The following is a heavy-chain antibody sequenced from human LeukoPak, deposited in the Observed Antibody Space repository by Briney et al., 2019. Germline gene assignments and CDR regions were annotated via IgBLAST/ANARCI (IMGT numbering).Heavy chain of an antibody. Sequence: ASVKVSCKASGYTFTSYYMHWVRQAPGQGLEWMGIINPSGGSTSYAQKFQGRVTMTRDMSTSTVYMELSSLRSEDTAVYYCARAPYSSSWYNWFDPWGQGTLVTVSS. V-gene: IGHV1-46*01. CDR3: ARAPYSSSWYNWFDP. CDR1: GYTFTSYY. CDR2: INPSGGST. D-gene: IGHD6-13*01. J-gene: IGHJ5*02.